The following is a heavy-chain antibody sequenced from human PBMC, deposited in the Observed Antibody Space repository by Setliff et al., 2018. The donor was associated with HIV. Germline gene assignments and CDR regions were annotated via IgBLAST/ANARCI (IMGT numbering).Heavy chain of an antibody. CDR1: GYTISAHG. V-gene: IGHV1-18*01. D-gene: IGHD1-26*01. CDR2: ISGDTGDI. CDR3: AVSGWELRDYYYYYGMDV. J-gene: IGHJ6*02. Sequence: ASVKVSCKASGYTISAHGVSWVRHVPGHGLEWMGWISGDTGDIKYSQRFEGRLTMTTETSTNTAYMELSSLRSEDTAVYYCAVSGWELRDYYYYYGMDVWGQGTTVTVSS.